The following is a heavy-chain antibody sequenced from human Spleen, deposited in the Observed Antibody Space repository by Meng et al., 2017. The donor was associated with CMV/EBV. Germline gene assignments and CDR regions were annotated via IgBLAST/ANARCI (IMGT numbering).Heavy chain of an antibody. CDR3: ARGGSITTHNWFDP. V-gene: IGHV1-69*05. CDR2: IIPIFNTP. D-gene: IGHD1-1*01. CDR1: GGTFSSYA. J-gene: IGHJ5*02. Sequence: KASGGTFSSYAISGVRQAPGQGLEWMGGIIPIFNTPTYAQRFQGRVTITTDASTTTAYMDLSKLRSEDTAVYYCARGGSITTHNWFDPWGQGTLVTVSS.